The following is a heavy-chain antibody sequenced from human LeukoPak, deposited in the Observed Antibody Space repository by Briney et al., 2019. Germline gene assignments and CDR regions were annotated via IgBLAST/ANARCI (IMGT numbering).Heavy chain of an antibody. CDR3: AKGNGLDSRRYYDFWSGYYHRGGDYYYGMDV. V-gene: IGHV3-30*18. Sequence: GGSLRLSCAASGFTFSSYGMHWVRQAPGKVLEWVAVISYDGSNKYYADSVKGRFTISRDNSKNTLYLQMNSLRAEDTAVYYCAKGNGLDSRRYYDFWSGYYHRGGDYYYGMDVWGQGTTVTVSS. CDR2: ISYDGSNK. J-gene: IGHJ6*02. CDR1: GFTFSSYG. D-gene: IGHD3-3*01.